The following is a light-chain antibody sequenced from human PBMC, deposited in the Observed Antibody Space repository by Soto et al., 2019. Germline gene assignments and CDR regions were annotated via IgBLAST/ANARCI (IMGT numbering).Light chain of an antibody. Sequence: EIVLTQSPGTLSLSPGETATLSCGASQSVSNSFLAWYQQKPGQAPRLLIYGASSRATGIPDRFSGSGSGTDFTLTISRLEPEDVAVYYCQQYGSSPLTFGGGTKVEIK. CDR3: QQYGSSPLT. J-gene: IGKJ4*01. V-gene: IGKV3-20*01. CDR1: QSVSNSF. CDR2: GAS.